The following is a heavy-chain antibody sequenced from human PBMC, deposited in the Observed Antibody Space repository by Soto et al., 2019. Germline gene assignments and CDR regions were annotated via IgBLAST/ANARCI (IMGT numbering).Heavy chain of an antibody. D-gene: IGHD5-12*01. CDR3: TTGLRLLLAFDI. V-gene: IGHV3-15*01. CDR1: GFTFSNAW. J-gene: IGHJ3*02. Sequence: GGSLRLSCAASGFTFSNAWMSWVRQAPGKGLEWVGRIKSKTDGGTTDYAAPVKGRFTISRDDSKNTLYLQMNSLKTEDTAVYYCTTGLRLLLAFDIWGQGTMVTVSS. CDR2: IKSKTDGGTT.